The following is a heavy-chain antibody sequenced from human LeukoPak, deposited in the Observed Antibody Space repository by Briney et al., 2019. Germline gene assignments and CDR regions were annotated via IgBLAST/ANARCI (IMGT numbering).Heavy chain of an antibody. J-gene: IGHJ5*02. CDR3: ASPSDDYDSSGYYFRWFDP. V-gene: IGHV1-69*13. CDR1: GGTFSSYA. D-gene: IGHD3-22*01. CDR2: IIPIFGTA. Sequence: GASVKVSCKASGGTFSSYAISWVRQAPRQGLEWMGGIIPIFGTANYAQKFQGRVTITADESTSTAYMELSSLRSEDTAVYYCASPSDDYDSSGYYFRWFDPWGQGTLVTVSS.